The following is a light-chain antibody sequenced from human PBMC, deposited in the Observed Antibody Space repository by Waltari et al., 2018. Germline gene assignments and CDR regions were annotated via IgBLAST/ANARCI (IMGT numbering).Light chain of an antibody. CDR1: QNLSSNF. CDR3: QQYGTSPYT. Sequence: VLTQSPGTLSLSPGDKASLSCKASQNLSSNFLAWYRQRPGQPPGLLIHGSAKRAAGIPDTFSGSGSGTDFTLTISRLEAEDSAVYYCQQYGTSPYTFGQGTKVEIK. CDR2: GSA. J-gene: IGKJ2*01. V-gene: IGKV3-20*01.